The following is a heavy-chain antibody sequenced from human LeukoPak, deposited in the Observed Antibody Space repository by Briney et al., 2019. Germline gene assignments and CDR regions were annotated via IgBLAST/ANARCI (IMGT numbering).Heavy chain of an antibody. D-gene: IGHD4-23*01. V-gene: IGHV4-59*02. CDR2: VFYRGINSYHS. Sequence: PSETLSLTCTVSGASVTTHYWSWIRQPPGKGLEWIGNVFYRGINSYHSSYDSSLQSRVTMSIDTSKNQVSLNLTSVTAADTAVYYCASKPVVSASQGHYIAPWGQGTLLTVHS. CDR3: ASKPVVSASQGHYIAP. J-gene: IGHJ5*02. CDR1: GASVTTHY.